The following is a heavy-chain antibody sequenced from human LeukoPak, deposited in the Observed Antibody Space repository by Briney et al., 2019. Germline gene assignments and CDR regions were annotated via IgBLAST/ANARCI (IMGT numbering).Heavy chain of an antibody. Sequence: ASVTVSCKASGYTFSGFYVHWVRQAPGQGLEWMGIIKVSGGRTKYAQKLQGRVTVTRDISTSTVYMELNNQRSEDTDVSYCAREPPESYYFDNWGQGTLVTVSS. CDR1: GYTFSGFY. CDR2: IKVSGGRT. J-gene: IGHJ4*02. V-gene: IGHV1-46*04. CDR3: AREPPESYYFDN.